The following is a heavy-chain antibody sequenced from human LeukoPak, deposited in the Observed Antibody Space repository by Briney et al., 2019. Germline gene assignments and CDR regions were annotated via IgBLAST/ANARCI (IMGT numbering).Heavy chain of an antibody. CDR2: ISYDGSNK. CDR3: ARDSSGYPYYFDY. CDR1: GFTFSSYA. D-gene: IGHD3-22*01. V-gene: IGHV3-30-3*01. J-gene: IGHJ4*02. Sequence: GGSLRLSCAASGFTFSSYAMHWVSQAPGKGLEWVTVISYDGSNKYYADSVKGRFTISRDNSKNTLYLQMNSLRAEDTAVYYCARDSSGYPYYFDYWGQGTLVTVSS.